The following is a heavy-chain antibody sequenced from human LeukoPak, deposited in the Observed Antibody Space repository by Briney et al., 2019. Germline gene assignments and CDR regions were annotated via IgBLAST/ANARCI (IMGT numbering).Heavy chain of an antibody. J-gene: IGHJ4*02. CDR3: ARVRNRSGYCSGGTCYPY. V-gene: IGHV3-11*01. CDR2: ITSSGNTI. D-gene: IGHD2-15*01. Sequence: GGSLRLSCAASGFTFSDYYMSWIRQAPGKGLEWISFITSSGNTIYYADSVKGRFTISRDNAKNSLYLQMNSLRAEDTAVYYCARVRNRSGYCSGGTCYPYWGQGTMVTVSS. CDR1: GFTFSDYY.